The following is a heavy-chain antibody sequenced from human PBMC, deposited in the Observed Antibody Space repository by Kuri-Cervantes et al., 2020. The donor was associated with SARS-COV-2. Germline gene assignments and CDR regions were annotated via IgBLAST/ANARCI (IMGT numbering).Heavy chain of an antibody. Sequence: GSLRLSCAVYGGSFSGYYWSWIRQPSGKGLEWIGEINHSGSTNYNPSLKSRVTISVDTSKNQFSLKLSSVTAADTAVYYCARGRRGVPATVFDYWGQGTLVTVSS. J-gene: IGHJ4*02. V-gene: IGHV4-34*01. D-gene: IGHD2-2*01. CDR1: GGSFSGYY. CDR3: ARGRRGVPATVFDY. CDR2: INHSGST.